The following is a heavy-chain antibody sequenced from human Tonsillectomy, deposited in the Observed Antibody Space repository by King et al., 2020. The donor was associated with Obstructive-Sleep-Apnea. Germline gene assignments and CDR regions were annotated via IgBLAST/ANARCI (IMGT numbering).Heavy chain of an antibody. J-gene: IGHJ4*02. CDR2: IYYSGST. CDR3: ARDRVGDYYDTSGSPRGYFDY. Sequence: QLQESGPGLVKPSQTLSLTCTVSGGSISSGGYYWSWIRQHPGKGLEWIGYIYYSGSTYYNPSLKSRVTISVDTSKNQFSLKLSSVTAADTAVYYCARDRVGDYYDTSGSPRGYFDYWGQGTLVTVSS. D-gene: IGHD3-22*01. CDR1: GGSISSGGYY. V-gene: IGHV4-31*03.